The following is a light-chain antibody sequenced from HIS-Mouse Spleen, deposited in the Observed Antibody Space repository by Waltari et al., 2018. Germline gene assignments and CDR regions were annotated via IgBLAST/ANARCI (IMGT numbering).Light chain of an antibody. J-gene: IGKJ4*01. V-gene: IGKV3-11*01. CDR1: QSVSSY. Sequence: DIVLTQSPATLSLSPGERATLSCRASQSVSSYLAWYQQKPGQAPRLLISDASNRATGIPARFSGSGSGTDFTLTISSLEPEDFAVYYCQQRSNWPPLTFGGGTKVEIK. CDR3: QQRSNWPPLT. CDR2: DAS.